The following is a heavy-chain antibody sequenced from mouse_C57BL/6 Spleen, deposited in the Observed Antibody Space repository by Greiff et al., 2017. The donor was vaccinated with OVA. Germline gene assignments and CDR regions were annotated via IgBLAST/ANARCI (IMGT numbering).Heavy chain of an antibody. CDR2: IDPETGGT. CDR3: TRRDYYGSSYDY. CDR1: GYTFTDYE. V-gene: IGHV1-15*01. D-gene: IGHD1-1*01. J-gene: IGHJ2*01. Sequence: QVQLKESGAELVRPGASVTLSCKASGYTFTDYEMHWVKQTPVHGLEWIGAIDPETGGTAYHQKFKGKAILTADKSSSTAYMELRSLTSEDSAVYYCTRRDYYGSSYDYWGQGTTLTVSS.